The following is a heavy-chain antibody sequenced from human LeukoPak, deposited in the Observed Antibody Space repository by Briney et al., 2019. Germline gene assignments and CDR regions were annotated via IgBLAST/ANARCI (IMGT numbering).Heavy chain of an antibody. CDR1: GYTFTSYG. CDR2: ISAYNGNT. CDR3: ARLIPHFLEWLLSPYYFDY. Sequence: ASVKVSCKASGYTFTSYGISWVRQAPGQGLEWMGWISAYNGNTNYAQKLQGRVTMTTDTSTSTAYMELRSLRSDDTAVYYCARLIPHFLEWLLSPYYFDYWGQGTLVTVSS. V-gene: IGHV1-18*01. J-gene: IGHJ4*02. D-gene: IGHD3-3*01.